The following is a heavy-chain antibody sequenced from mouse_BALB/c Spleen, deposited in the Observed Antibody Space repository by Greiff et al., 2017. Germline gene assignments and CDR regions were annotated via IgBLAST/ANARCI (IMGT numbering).Heavy chain of an antibody. J-gene: IGHJ4*01. CDR2: INPGSGGT. D-gene: IGHD1-1*02. V-gene: IGHV1-54*01. CDR3: APLTMTRSYYAMDY. CDR1: GYAFTNYL. Sequence: QVQLQQSGAELVRPGTSVKVSCKASGYAFTNYLIEWVKQRPGQGLEWIGVINPGSGGTNYNEKFKGKATLTADKSSSTAYMQLSSLTSEDTAVYYCAPLTMTRSYYAMDYWGQGTSVTVSS.